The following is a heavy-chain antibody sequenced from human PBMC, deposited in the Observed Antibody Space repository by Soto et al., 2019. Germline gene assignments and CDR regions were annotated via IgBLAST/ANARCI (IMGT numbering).Heavy chain of an antibody. CDR2: ISTYDGNT. V-gene: IGHV1-18*01. CDR3: ARKSSSSSWFDP. D-gene: IGHD6-6*01. CDR1: GYTFFTYG. Sequence: QVQLVQSGAEVKKPGASVKVSCKASGYTFFTYGITWVRQAPGQGLEWMGWISTYDGNTDYAQKLQGRVMMTTDTSTRTAYMELRSLRSDDTAVYYCARKSSSSSWFDPWGLGTLVTVSS. J-gene: IGHJ5*02.